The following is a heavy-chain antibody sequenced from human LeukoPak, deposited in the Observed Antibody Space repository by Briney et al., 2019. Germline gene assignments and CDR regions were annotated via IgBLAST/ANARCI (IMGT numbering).Heavy chain of an antibody. V-gene: IGHV4-61*02. J-gene: IGHJ4*02. CDR1: GGSISSGSYY. CDR3: ARTYLGDCSSTSCYPHFDY. CDR2: IYTSGST. Sequence: KPSQTLSLTCTVSGGSISSGSYYWSWIRQPAGKGLEWIGRIYTSGSTNYNPSLKSRVTISVDTSKNQFSLKLSSVTAADTAVYYCARTYLGDCSSTSCYPHFDYWGQGTLVTVSS. D-gene: IGHD2-2*01.